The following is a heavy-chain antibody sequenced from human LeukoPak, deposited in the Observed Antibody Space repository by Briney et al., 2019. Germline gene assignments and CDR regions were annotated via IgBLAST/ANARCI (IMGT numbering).Heavy chain of an antibody. CDR1: GYTFTNYG. D-gene: IGHD2-2*01. J-gene: IGHJ6*02. CDR2: ISTYNRNT. CDR3: ARVGNEACSSTSCYYYYGMDV. Sequence: ASVKVSCKASGYTFTNYGINWVRQAPGQGLEWMGWISTYNRNTNYAQKLQGRVTMTTDTSTSTAYMELRSLRSDDTAVYYCARVGNEACSSTSCYYYYGMDVWGQGTTVTVSS. V-gene: IGHV1-18*01.